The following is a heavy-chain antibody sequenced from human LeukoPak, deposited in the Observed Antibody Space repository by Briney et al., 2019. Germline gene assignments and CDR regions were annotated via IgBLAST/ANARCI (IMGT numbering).Heavy chain of an antibody. Sequence: SETLSLTCTVSGGSISSRSYYWGWIRQPPGKGLEWIGSIYYSGSTYYNSSLKSRVTISIDTSKNQFSLKLSSVTAADTAVYYCARDGVSPTDSSGYYYKWGQGTLVTVSS. J-gene: IGHJ4*02. CDR3: ARDGVSPTDSSGYYYK. D-gene: IGHD3-22*01. CDR1: GGSISSRSYY. CDR2: IYYSGST. V-gene: IGHV4-39*07.